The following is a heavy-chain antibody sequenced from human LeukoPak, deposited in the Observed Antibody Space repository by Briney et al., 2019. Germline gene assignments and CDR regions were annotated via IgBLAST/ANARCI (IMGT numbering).Heavy chain of an antibody. CDR3: ARDGSGYQ. J-gene: IGHJ4*02. V-gene: IGHV3-7*01. CDR1: GFTFSTYW. D-gene: IGHD3-22*01. Sequence: GGFLRLSCAASGFTFSTYWMSWVRQAPGKGLEWVANIKEDGSEKYYGDSVKGRFTISRDNAKNSLYLQMNSLRAEDTAVYYCARDGSGYQWGQGTLVTVSS. CDR2: IKEDGSEK.